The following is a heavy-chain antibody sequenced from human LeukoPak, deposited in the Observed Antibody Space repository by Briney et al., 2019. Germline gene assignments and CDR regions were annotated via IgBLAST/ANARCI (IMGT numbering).Heavy chain of an antibody. CDR2: IVVGSGNT. V-gene: IGHV1-58*01. J-gene: IGHJ6*03. Sequence: GASVRVSCKASGFTFTSSAVQWVRQARGQRLEWIGWIVVGSGNTNYAQKFQERVTITRDMSTSTAYMELSSLRSEDPAVYYCAAGSNGYYYYYMDVWGKGTTVTVSS. D-gene: IGHD4-11*01. CDR1: GFTFTSSA. CDR3: AAGSNGYYYYYMDV.